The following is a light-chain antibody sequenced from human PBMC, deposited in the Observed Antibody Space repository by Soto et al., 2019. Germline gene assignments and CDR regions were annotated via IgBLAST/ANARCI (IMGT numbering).Light chain of an antibody. V-gene: IGLV2-23*01. CDR1: SSDVGSYNL. Sequence: QSALTQPASVSGSPGQSITISCTGTSSDVGSYNLVSWYQQHPGKAPKLMIYEDIERPSGVSNRFSGSKSGNTASLTISGLPTEDEAAYYCCSYAGGTSVVFGGGTKLTVL. CDR3: CSYAGGTSVV. J-gene: IGLJ2*01. CDR2: EDI.